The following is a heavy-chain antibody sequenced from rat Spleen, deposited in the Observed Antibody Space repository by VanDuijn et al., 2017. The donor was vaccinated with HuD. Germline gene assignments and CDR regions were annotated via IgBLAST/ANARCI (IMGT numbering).Heavy chain of an antibody. J-gene: IGHJ2*01. V-gene: IGHV2-1*01. Sequence: QVQLKESGPGLVQSSQTLSLTCTVSGFSLISNSLHWVRQPPGKGLEWMGGIWGDGTTTYNSALKSRLSISRDTSKSQVFLKMSSLQTEDTAIYYCTRWGDYWGQGVMVTVSS. CDR2: IWGDGTT. CDR3: TRWGDY. CDR1: GFSLISNS.